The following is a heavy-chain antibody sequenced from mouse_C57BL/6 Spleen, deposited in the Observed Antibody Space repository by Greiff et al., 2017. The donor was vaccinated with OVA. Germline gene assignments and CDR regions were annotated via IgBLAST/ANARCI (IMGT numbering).Heavy chain of an antibody. J-gene: IGHJ2*01. CDR3: ARWGSFDY. CDR1: GYTFTSYW. CDR2: IDPSDSYT. V-gene: IGHV1-69*01. Sequence: QVHVKQPGAELVMPGASVKLSCKASGYTFTSYWMHWVKQRPGQGLEWIGEIDPSDSYTNYNQKFKGKSTLTVDKSSSTAYMQLSSLTSEDSAVYYCARWGSFDYWGQGTTLTVSS.